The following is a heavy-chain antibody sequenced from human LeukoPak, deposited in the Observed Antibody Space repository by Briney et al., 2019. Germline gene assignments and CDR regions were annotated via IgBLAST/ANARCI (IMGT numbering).Heavy chain of an antibody. CDR2: ISRSSSYI. D-gene: IGHD1-26*01. J-gene: IGHJ4*02. Sequence: PGGSLRLSCAASGFTLSNYSMNWGRQAPGQGLGWVSSISRSSSYIYYADSVKGRFTISRDNAKNSLHLQMNRLRAEDTAVYYCARDSGSPNYYFDYWGQGTLVTVSS. CDR3: ARDSGSPNYYFDY. CDR1: GFTLSNYS. V-gene: IGHV3-21*01.